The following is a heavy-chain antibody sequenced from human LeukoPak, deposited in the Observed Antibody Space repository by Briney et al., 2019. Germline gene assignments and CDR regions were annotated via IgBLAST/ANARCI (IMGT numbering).Heavy chain of an antibody. CDR1: GYTFTGYY. CDR2: INPNSGGT. J-gene: IGHJ5*02. Sequence: ASVKVSGKASGYTFTGYYMHWVRQAPGQGLEWMGWINPNSGGTNYAQKFQGRVTMTRDTSISTAYMELSRLRSDDTAVYYCARGEESGYDYGQRPAFDPWGQGTLVTVSS. V-gene: IGHV1-2*02. CDR3: ARGEESGYDYGQRPAFDP. D-gene: IGHD5-12*01.